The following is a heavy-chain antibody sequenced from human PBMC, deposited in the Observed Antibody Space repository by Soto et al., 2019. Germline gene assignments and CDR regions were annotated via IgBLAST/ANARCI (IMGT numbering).Heavy chain of an antibody. CDR3: ARERVSTGPDY. CDR2: ISAYNGNT. V-gene: IGHV1-18*01. J-gene: IGHJ4*02. Sequence: QVQLVQSGAEVKKPGASVKVSCKGPGYTFSSYGINWVRQAPGQGLEWMGWISAYNGNTDYAQNLQGRVTMTTDTSTSTAYMELRSLRSDDTAIYYCARERVSTGPDYWGQGTLVTVSS. D-gene: IGHD1-1*01. CDR1: GYTFSSYG.